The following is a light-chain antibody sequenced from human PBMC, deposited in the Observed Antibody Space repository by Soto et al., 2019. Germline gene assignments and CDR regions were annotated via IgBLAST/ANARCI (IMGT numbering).Light chain of an antibody. CDR3: QQYGSSPWT. J-gene: IGKJ1*01. CDR2: GAF. Sequence: EIVLTQSPGTLSLSPGERATLSCRASQSVSSIYLAWYQQKPGQAPRLLIYGAFSRATDIPDRFSGSVSGTDFTLTISRLEPEDFAVYYCQQYGSSPWTFGQGTKVDIK. CDR1: QSVSSIY. V-gene: IGKV3-20*01.